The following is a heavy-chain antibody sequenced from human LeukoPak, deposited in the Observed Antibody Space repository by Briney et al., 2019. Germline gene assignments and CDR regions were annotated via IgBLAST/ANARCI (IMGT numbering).Heavy chain of an antibody. CDR3: AKGGEGYYYMDV. CDR2: ISGSAFGT. J-gene: IGHJ6*03. D-gene: IGHD2-21*01. Sequence: GGPLRLLCSACGFTFSTYVMSCPRHPPGKALECVSAISGSAFGTYYADSVKGRLTIYRDNSKSTLYLQMNSLRAEDTAVYYCAKGGEGYYYMDVWGKGTTVTVSS. V-gene: IGHV3-23*01. CDR1: GFTFSTYV.